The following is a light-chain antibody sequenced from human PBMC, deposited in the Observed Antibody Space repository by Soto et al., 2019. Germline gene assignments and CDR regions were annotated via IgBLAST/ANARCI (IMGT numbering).Light chain of an antibody. V-gene: IGKV3-11*01. Sequence: EIVLTQSPATLSLSPLGGARLXCRASQSVSSYLAWYQQKPGQAPRLLIYDASNRATGIPARFSGSGSGTDFTLTISSLEPEDFAVYYCQQRSNWPLTFGGGTKVDIK. CDR2: DAS. J-gene: IGKJ4*01. CDR3: QQRSNWPLT. CDR1: QSVSSY.